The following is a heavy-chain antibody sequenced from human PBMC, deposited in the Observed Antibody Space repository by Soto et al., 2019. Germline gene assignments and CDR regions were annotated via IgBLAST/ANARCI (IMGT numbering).Heavy chain of an antibody. CDR2: IKTKTDGGTT. CDR3: TTGVTSRGRDV. Sequence: EVQLVESGGGLVKPGGSLRLSCAASGFTFSNAWMSWVRQAPGKGLEWVGRIKTKTDGGTTDYAAPVKGRFTITRDDSKNTLYLKMNSLNTEASAVYYCTTGVTSRGRDVWGQGTTVTVSS. CDR1: GFTFSNAW. D-gene: IGHD2-21*02. J-gene: IGHJ6*02. V-gene: IGHV3-15*01.